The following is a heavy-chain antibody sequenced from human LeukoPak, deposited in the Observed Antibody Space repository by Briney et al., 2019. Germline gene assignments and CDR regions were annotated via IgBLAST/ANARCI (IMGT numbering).Heavy chain of an antibody. CDR3: ARGDYRSWETLFY. Sequence: QPGGSLRLSCAASGFRVGDNFMNWVRQAPGKGLEWVSVIYNDGVTDSTESVRGRFTISRDKSKNTLYLQMNSLRAEDTAVYYCARGDYRSWETLFYWGPGTLVTVSS. CDR2: IYNDGVT. J-gene: IGHJ4*02. CDR1: GFRVGDNF. D-gene: IGHD1-26*01. V-gene: IGHV3-66*01.